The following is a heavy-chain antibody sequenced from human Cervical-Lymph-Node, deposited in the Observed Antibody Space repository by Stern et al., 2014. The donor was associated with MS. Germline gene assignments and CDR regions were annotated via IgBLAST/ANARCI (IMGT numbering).Heavy chain of an antibody. Sequence: QVQLVESGAEVKKPGASVNVSCKTSGYTFTYYAISWIRQAPGQGLEWVGWISPYNGNTNFVQKLQGRVAMTTDTSTSTAYMELRSLRSDDTAVYYCARDDAYPRRAIDYWGQGTLVTVSS. V-gene: IGHV1-18*01. CDR2: ISPYNGNT. J-gene: IGHJ4*02. CDR1: GYTFTYYA. CDR3: ARDDAYPRRAIDY.